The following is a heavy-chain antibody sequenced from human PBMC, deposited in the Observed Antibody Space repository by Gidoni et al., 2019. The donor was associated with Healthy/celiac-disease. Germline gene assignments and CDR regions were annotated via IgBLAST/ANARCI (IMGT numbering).Heavy chain of an antibody. Sequence: EVQLLESGGGLVQPGGSLRLSCAASGFTFSSYAMSWVRQAPGKGLEWVSAISGSGGSTYYADSVKGRFTISRDNSKNTLYLQMNSLRAEDTAVYYCAKRPCGDDPSICHPEYYFDYWGQGTLVTVSS. CDR1: GFTFSSYA. J-gene: IGHJ4*02. V-gene: IGHV3-23*01. CDR3: AKRPCGDDPSICHPEYYFDY. D-gene: IGHD2-2*01. CDR2: ISGSGGST.